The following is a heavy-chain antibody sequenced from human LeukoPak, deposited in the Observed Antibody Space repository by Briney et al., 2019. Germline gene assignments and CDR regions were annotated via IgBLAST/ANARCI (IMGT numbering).Heavy chain of an antibody. CDR3: ARVLITSYFDL. CDR1: GGSISSYY. V-gene: IGHV4-4*07. Sequence: PSETLPLTYSVSGGSISSYYWSWIRQPAGKGLEWIGRIYTSGSTSYNPSLKSRVTISVDKPKNQFSLKLSSVTAADTAVYYCARVLITSYFDLWGRGTLVTVSS. CDR2: IYTSGST. D-gene: IGHD2-8*02. J-gene: IGHJ2*01.